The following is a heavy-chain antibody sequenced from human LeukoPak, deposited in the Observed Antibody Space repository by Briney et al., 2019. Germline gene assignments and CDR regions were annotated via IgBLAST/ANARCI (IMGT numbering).Heavy chain of an antibody. V-gene: IGHV3-30*04. CDR1: GFTFSRYS. J-gene: IGHJ3*02. CDR3: PRDSVSQLDPSPDDAFDI. CDR2: ISYDGNNK. Sequence: GGSLRLSCTASGFTFSRYSMHWVRQAPGKGLEWGAVISYDGNNKYHADSVKGRFSISRDNSKNTHYRQMKGLRAEDPVVIYLPRDSVSQLDPSPDDAFDIWGQGTMVTVSS. D-gene: IGHD1-1*01.